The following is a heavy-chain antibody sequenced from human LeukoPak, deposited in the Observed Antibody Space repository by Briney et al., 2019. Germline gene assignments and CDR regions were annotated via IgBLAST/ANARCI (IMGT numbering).Heavy chain of an antibody. CDR2: IITYNGNT. CDR1: GYTFTTYG. J-gene: IGHJ5*02. CDR3: ARASFWESPINWFAP. D-gene: IGHD3-16*01. V-gene: IGHV1-18*01. Sequence: ASVKVSCKASGYTFTTYGISWARQAPGQGLEWMGYIITYNGNTNYAQKFQGRVTMTRDRSIGTAYMELSRLTSDDTAVYYCARASFWESPINWFAPWGQGTLVTVSS.